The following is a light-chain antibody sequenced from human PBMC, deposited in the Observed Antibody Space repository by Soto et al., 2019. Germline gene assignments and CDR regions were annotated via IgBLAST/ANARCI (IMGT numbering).Light chain of an antibody. Sequence: EIVMTQSPATLSVSPGEGATLSCRASQSVSSDLAWYQQKPGQAPRLLIYGASTRATGIPTRFSGSGSGTEFTLTISSLQSEDFAVYYCQQYNNWPPLTFGGGTKVGIK. V-gene: IGKV3-15*01. CDR2: GAS. J-gene: IGKJ4*01. CDR3: QQYNNWPPLT. CDR1: QSVSSD.